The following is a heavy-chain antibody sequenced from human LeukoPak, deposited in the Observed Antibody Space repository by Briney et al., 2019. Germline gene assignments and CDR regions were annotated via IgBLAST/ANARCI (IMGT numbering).Heavy chain of an antibody. V-gene: IGHV1-46*01. CDR3: ASIPVTTGGIDY. Sequence: GASVKVSCKASGYTFTGYYMHWVRQAPGQGLEWMGIINPSGGSTSYAQKFQGRVTMTRDMSTSTVYMELSSLRSEDTAVYYCASIPVTTGGIDYWGQGTLVTVSS. D-gene: IGHD4-17*01. J-gene: IGHJ4*02. CDR1: GYTFTGYY. CDR2: INPSGGST.